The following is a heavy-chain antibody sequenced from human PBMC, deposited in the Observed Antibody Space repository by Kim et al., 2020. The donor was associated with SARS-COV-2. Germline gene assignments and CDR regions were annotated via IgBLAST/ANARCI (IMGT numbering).Heavy chain of an antibody. CDR3: AKALGYSYVLTEYYYYGMDV. CDR1: GFTFDDYA. Sequence: GGSLRLSCAASGFTFDDYAMHWVRQAPGKGLEWVSLISGDGGSTYYADSVKGRFTISRDNSKNSLYLQMNSLRTEDTALYYCAKALGYSYVLTEYYYYGMDVWGQGTTVTVSS. CDR2: ISGDGGST. D-gene: IGHD5-18*01. J-gene: IGHJ6*02. V-gene: IGHV3-43*02.